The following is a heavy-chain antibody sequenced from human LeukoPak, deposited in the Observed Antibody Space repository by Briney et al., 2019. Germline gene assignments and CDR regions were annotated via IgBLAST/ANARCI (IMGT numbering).Heavy chain of an antibody. J-gene: IGHJ6*02. V-gene: IGHV4-61*05. D-gene: IGHD3-3*01. Sequence: PETLSLTCTVSGGSIRSSYYYWGWIRQPPGKGLEWIGYIYYSGSTNYNPSLKSRVTISVDTSKNQFSLKLSSVTAADTAVYYCARDVYDFWSGYRYGMDVWGQGTTVTVSS. CDR2: IYYSGST. CDR3: ARDVYDFWSGYRYGMDV. CDR1: GGSIRSSYYY.